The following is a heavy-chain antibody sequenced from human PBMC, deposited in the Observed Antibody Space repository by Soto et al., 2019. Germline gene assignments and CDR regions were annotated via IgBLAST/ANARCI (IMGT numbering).Heavy chain of an antibody. V-gene: IGHV4-34*02. D-gene: IGHD3-10*01. CDR1: GGAFNGYY. J-gene: IGHJ4*02. CDR2: INHSGSV. CDR3: ARAGAALVRGSIGGFDY. Sequence: QVHLQQWGAGLLKPSQTLSLSCVVDGGAFNGYYWTWIRQPPGKGLEWIGEINHSGSVDYNPSLKSRFAISIDTSKKQFSLTLTSVTAADTAVYYCARAGAALVRGSIGGFDYWGQGSLVTVSS.